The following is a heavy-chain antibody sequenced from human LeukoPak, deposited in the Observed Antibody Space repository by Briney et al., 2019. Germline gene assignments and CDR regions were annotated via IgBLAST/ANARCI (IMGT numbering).Heavy chain of an antibody. CDR1: GGSISSGGYY. J-gene: IGHJ4*02. Sequence: PSETLSLTCTVSGGSISSGGYYWGWLRQHPGRGLEWIGYIYYSGSTYYNPSLKSRVTISVDTSKNQFSLKLSSVTAADTAVYYCASMVRGAPPDYWGQGTLVTVSS. CDR2: IYYSGST. V-gene: IGHV4-31*03. CDR3: ASMVRGAPPDY. D-gene: IGHD3-10*01.